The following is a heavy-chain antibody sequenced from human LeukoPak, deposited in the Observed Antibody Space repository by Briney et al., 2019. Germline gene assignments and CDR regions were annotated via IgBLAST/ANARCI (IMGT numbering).Heavy chain of an antibody. CDR2: INPKSGGT. CDR3: ARDHEGNNNCFDP. CDR1: GYTFTGYD. J-gene: IGHJ5*02. V-gene: IGHV1-2*02. Sequence: ASVKVSFKASGYTFTGYDIHWVRQAPGQGLEWMGWINPKSGGTNYAQKFQGRVTMTRDTSINTVYMELSRLRSDDTAVYYCARDHEGNNNCFDPWGQGTLVTVSS.